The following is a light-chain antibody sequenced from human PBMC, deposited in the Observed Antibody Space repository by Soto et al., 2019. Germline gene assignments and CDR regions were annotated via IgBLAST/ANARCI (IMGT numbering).Light chain of an antibody. Sequence: DIQMTQSPTSLSASVGDRVTITCRASQGIGCNLAWYQHKPGKVPKVLIYTASTLHSGVPARFSGSGSGTEFTLTINSLQPEDVATYFCQKYDSVPWSFGQGTRVEI. CDR3: QKYDSVPWS. CDR2: TAS. CDR1: QGIGCN. V-gene: IGKV1-27*01. J-gene: IGKJ1*01.